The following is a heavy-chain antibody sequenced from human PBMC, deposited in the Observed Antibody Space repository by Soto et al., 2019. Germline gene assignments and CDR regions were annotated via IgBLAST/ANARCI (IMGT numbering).Heavy chain of an antibody. Sequence: PSETLSLTCTVSCGSISTYYWSWIRQPPGKGLEWIAYIYYSGITNYNPSLKSRLTISVDTSKTQFSLKLTSVTAADTAVYYCARSISGYHYYFDYWGHGTLVTVSS. D-gene: IGHD3-22*01. CDR2: IYYSGIT. CDR3: ARSISGYHYYFDY. J-gene: IGHJ4*01. V-gene: IGHV4-59*01. CDR1: CGSISTYY.